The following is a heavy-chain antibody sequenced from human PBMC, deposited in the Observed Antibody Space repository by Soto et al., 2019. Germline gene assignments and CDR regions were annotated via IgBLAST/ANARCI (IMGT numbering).Heavy chain of an antibody. V-gene: IGHV4-30-4*01. CDR3: ARDYRSGYDN. J-gene: IGHJ4*02. CDR2: VYYTGGS. Sequence: SETLSLTCTVSGGSVSSGDYYWSWIRQPPGKGLEWIAHVYYTGGSYYNPSLKSRATISIDTSKNQFSLKMNSVTAADTAVYYCARDYRSGYDNWGQGVLVTVS. CDR1: GGSVSSGDYY. D-gene: IGHD6-19*01.